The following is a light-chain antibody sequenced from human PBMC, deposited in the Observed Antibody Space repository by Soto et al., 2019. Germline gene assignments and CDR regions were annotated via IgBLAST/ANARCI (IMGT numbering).Light chain of an antibody. J-gene: IGLJ1*01. V-gene: IGLV2-8*01. CDR1: SSDIGTYDY. CDR2: EVS. Sequence: QSALTQPPSASGSLGQSVTISCTGTSSDIGTYDYVSWYQQHPGRAPKLIIFEVSKRPLGVPDRFSGSKSGNTASLIVSGLQPDDEAEYHCTSYTGDDFTFVFGTGTKLTGL. CDR3: TSYTGDDFTFV.